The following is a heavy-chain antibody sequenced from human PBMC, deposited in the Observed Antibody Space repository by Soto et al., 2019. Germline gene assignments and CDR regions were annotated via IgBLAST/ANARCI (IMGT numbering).Heavy chain of an antibody. CDR3: ARDPGFGFGYSYAFAMDV. D-gene: IGHD5-18*01. V-gene: IGHV1-18*01. CDR2: ISGYNGNT. Sequence: QVQLVQSGAEVKKPGASVKVSCKASGDTFSNYGISWVRQGPGQGLEWIGWISGYNGNTHYEEKVQDRIKMTTDTSTSTTYLELRSLRSDDTAVYFCARDPGFGFGYSYAFAMDVWGQGTTVTVSS. CDR1: GDTFSNYG. J-gene: IGHJ6*02.